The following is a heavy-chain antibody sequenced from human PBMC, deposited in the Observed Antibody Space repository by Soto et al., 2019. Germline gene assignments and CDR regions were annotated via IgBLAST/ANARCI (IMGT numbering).Heavy chain of an antibody. CDR2: INPNSGGT. J-gene: IGHJ6*02. CDR1: GYTFTDYY. Sequence: ASVKVSCKASGYTFTDYYMHWVRQATGQGLEWMGWINPNSGGTNYAQKYQGRVTMTRDTSISTAYMELSRLRSDDTAVYYCARKLELRGSYYYYYDMDVWGQGTTFTVSS. CDR3: ARKLELRGSYYYYYDMDV. V-gene: IGHV1-2*02. D-gene: IGHD1-7*01.